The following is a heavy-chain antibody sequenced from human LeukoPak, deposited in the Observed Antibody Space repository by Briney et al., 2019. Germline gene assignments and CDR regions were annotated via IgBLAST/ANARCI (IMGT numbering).Heavy chain of an antibody. D-gene: IGHD2-15*01. CDR1: GYTFTGYY. Sequence: GSVKVSCKASGYTFTGYYMHWVRQAPGQGLEWMGWINPNSGGTNYAQKFQGRVTMTRDTSISTAYMELSRLRSDDTAVYYCAREDRYCSGGSCPEYYFDYWGQGTLVTVSS. CDR3: AREDRYCSGGSCPEYYFDY. J-gene: IGHJ4*02. CDR2: INPNSGGT. V-gene: IGHV1-2*02.